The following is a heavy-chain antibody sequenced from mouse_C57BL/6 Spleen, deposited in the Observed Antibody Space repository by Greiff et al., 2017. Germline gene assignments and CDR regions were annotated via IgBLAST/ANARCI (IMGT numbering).Heavy chain of an antibody. V-gene: IGHV1-69*01. CDR3: ASGSGTLGDY. CDR2: IDPSDSYT. CDR1: GYTFTSYW. Sequence: QVQLKQPGAELVMPGASVKLSCKASGYTFTSYWMHWVKQRPGQGLEWIGEIDPSDSYTNYNQKFKGKSTLTVDTSSSTAYMQLSSLTSEDSAVYYCASGSGTLGDYWGQGTTLTVSS. J-gene: IGHJ2*01. D-gene: IGHD4-1*01.